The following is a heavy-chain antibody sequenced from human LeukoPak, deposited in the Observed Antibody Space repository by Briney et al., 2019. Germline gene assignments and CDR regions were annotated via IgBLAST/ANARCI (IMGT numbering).Heavy chain of an antibody. V-gene: IGHV1-3*01. CDR2: TNAGNGKT. CDR1: GYTFTTYA. CDR3: ARVRPTTYDF. Sequence: ASVKLSCKAAGYTFTTYAMHWVRQAPGQGLEWMGWTNAGNGKTRYSQQFQGRVTITGDTSASTVYTELTSLRSEDPAVYYCARVRPTTYDFWGQGNLVTASS. D-gene: IGHD2/OR15-2a*01. J-gene: IGHJ4*02.